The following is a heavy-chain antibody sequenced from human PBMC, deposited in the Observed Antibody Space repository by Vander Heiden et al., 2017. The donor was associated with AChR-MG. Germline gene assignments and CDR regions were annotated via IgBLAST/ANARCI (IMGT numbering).Heavy chain of an antibody. D-gene: IGHD3-10*01. CDR3: ARDDGGSGSYSSD. CDR2: ISYDGSNK. V-gene: IGHV3-30-3*01. J-gene: IGHJ4*02. CDR1: GFTFSSYA. Sequence: QVQLVESGGGVVQPGRSLRPSCAASGFTFSSYAMHWVRQAPGKGLEWVAVISYDGSNKYYADSVKGRFTISRDNSKNTLYLQMNSLRAEDTAVYYCARDDGGSGSYSSDWGQGTLVTVSS.